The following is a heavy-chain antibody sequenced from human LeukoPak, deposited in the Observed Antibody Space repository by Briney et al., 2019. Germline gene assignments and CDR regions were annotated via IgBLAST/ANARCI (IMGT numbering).Heavy chain of an antibody. D-gene: IGHD6-19*01. J-gene: IGHJ4*02. V-gene: IGHV3-30*04. CDR2: ISYDGSNK. CDR3: ARESVLAVAGTYFDY. CDR1: GFTFSSYA. Sequence: QPGGSLRLSCAASGFTFSSYAMHWVRQAPGKGLEWVAVISYDGSNKYYADSVKGRFTISRDNSKNTLYLQMNSLRAEDTAVYYCARESVLAVAGTYFDYWGQGTLVIVSS.